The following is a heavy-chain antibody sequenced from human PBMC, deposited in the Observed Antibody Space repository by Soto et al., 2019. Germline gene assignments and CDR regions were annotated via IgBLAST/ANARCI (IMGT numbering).Heavy chain of an antibody. CDR2: ISYDGSNK. CDR1: VFTFSSYA. V-gene: IGHV3-30-3*01. J-gene: IGHJ4*02. Sequence: PGGSLRLSRAASVFTFSSYAMHWVRQAPGKGLEWVAVISYDGSNKYYADSVKGRFTISRDNSKNTLYLQMNSLRAEDTAVYYCARDLGCSGGSCYGAPLFDYWGQGTLVTVSS. D-gene: IGHD2-15*01. CDR3: ARDLGCSGGSCYGAPLFDY.